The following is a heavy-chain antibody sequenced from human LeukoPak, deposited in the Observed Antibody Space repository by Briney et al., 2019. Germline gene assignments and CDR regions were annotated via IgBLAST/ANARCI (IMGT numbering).Heavy chain of an antibody. CDR3: ARGSRYYNNWFDP. D-gene: IGHD3-10*01. J-gene: IGHJ5*02. V-gene: IGHV3-21*01. CDR1: GFTFSSYW. CDR2: ISSSSSYI. Sequence: GGSLRLSCAASGFTFSSYWMSWVRQAPGKGLEWVSSISSSSSYIYYADSVKGRFTISRDNAKNSLYLQMNSLRAEDTAVYYCARGSRYYNNWFDPWGQGTLVTVSS.